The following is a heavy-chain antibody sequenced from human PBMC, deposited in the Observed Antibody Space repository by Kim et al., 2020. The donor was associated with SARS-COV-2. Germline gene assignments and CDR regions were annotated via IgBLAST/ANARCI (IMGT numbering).Heavy chain of an antibody. CDR2: ISGSGGST. Sequence: GGSLRLSCAASGFTFSSYAMSWVRQAPGKGLEWVSAISGSGGSTYYADSVKGRFTISRDNSKNTLYLQMNSLRAEDTAVYYCAKDPVVVVAATHFDYWGQGTLVTVSS. CDR1: GFTFSSYA. V-gene: IGHV3-23*01. D-gene: IGHD2-15*01. J-gene: IGHJ4*02. CDR3: AKDPVVVVAATHFDY.